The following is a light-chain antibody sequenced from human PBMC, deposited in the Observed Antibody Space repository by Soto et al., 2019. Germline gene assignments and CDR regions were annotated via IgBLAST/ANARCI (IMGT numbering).Light chain of an antibody. CDR3: QQYGNSPQT. Sequence: EIVLTQSPGTLSLSPGERATHSCRASQSVSRTYLAWYQQKPVQAPRLLIYATSSRATGIPDRFSGSGSGTDFTLTIARLEPGDFAVYYCQQYGNSPQTLGQGTKVDIK. J-gene: IGKJ1*01. V-gene: IGKV3-20*01. CDR2: ATS. CDR1: QSVSRTY.